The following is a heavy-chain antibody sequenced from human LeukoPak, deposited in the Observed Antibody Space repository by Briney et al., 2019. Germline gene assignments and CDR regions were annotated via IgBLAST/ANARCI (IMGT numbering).Heavy chain of an antibody. J-gene: IGHJ4*02. CDR1: GGSMSTYY. D-gene: IGHD6-13*01. CDR3: ARKGVAAGLDY. Sequence: PSETLSLTCTVSGGSMSTYYWSWIRQHPGKGLEWIGYIYYSGSTYYNPSLKSRVTISVDTSKNQFSLRLSSVTAADTAVYYCARKGVAAGLDYWGQGTLVTVSS. V-gene: IGHV4-59*01. CDR2: IYYSGST.